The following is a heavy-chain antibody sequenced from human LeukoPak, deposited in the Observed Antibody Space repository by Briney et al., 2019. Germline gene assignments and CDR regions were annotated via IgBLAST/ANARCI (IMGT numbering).Heavy chain of an antibody. J-gene: IGHJ4*02. CDR3: ARQHPLQQGSFDY. V-gene: IGHV4-39*01. D-gene: IGHD3-10*01. Sequence: SETLSLTCTVSGGSISSRNCYWGWIRQPPGKGLGWIGSIYYSGSTYYNPSLKSRVTISVDTSKKQFSLKLRSVTAADTAMYYCARQHPLQQGSFDYWGQGTLVTVSS. CDR1: GGSISSRNCY. CDR2: IYYSGST.